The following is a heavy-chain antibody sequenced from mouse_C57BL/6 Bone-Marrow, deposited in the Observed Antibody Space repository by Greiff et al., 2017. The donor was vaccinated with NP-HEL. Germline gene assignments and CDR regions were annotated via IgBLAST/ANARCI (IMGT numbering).Heavy chain of an antibody. V-gene: IGHV1-69*01. CDR3: ARDPSYYYGSSNAMDY. CDR2: IYPSDSYT. Sequence: QVQLQQSGAELARPGASVKLSCKASGYTFTSYGISWVKQSTGQGLEWIGEIYPSDSYTNYNQKFKGKSTLTVDKSSSTAYMQLSSLTSEDSAVYYCARDPSYYYGSSNAMDYWGQGTSVTVSS. CDR1: GYTFTSYG. J-gene: IGHJ4*01. D-gene: IGHD1-1*01.